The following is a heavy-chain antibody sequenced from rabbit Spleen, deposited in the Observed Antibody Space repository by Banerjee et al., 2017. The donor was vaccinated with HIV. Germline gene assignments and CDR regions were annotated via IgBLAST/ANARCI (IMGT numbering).Heavy chain of an antibody. CDR3: ARDTSSSFSSYGMDL. D-gene: IGHD1-1*01. Sequence: QSLEESGGGLVQPGGSLTLSCKASGFDFNNYYMTWVRQAPGKGLEWIACIDSGSSGFTYFATWAKGRFTCSKTSSTTVTLQMTRLTAADTATYFCARDTSSSFSSYGMDLWGPGTLSPS. CDR2: IDSGSSGFT. J-gene: IGHJ6*01. V-gene: IGHV1S40*01. CDR1: GFDFNNYY.